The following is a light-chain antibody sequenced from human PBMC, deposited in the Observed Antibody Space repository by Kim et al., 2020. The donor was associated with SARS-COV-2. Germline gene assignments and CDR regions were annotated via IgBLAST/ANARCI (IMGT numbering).Light chain of an antibody. CDR1: QTVSRNQ. V-gene: IGKV3-20*01. CDR2: GAS. CDR3: QQYGNSRT. J-gene: IGKJ1*01. Sequence: LSPGERATRSCRASQTVSRNQLAWYQEKPGQAPRLLIYGASSRATGIPDRFSGRGSGTDFSLTISRLEPEDCAVYYCQQYGNSRTFGQGTKVDIK.